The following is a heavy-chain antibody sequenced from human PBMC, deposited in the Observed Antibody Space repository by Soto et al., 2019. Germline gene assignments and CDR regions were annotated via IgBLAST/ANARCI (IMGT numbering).Heavy chain of an antibody. J-gene: IGHJ6*02. V-gene: IGHV4-34*01. D-gene: IGHD1-7*01. Sequence: KPSETLSLTCAVYGGSFSGYYWSWIRQPPGKGLEWIGEINHSGSTNYNPSLKSRVTISVDTSKNQFSLKLSSVTAADTAVYYCARFGLELYYYGMDVWGQGTTVTVSS. CDR3: ARFGLELYYYGMDV. CDR2: INHSGST. CDR1: GGSFSGYY.